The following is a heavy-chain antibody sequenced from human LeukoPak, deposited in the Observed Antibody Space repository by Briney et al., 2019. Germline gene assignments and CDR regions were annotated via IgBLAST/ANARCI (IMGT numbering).Heavy chain of an antibody. CDR2: INTGGTAT. V-gene: IGHV3-74*01. D-gene: IGHD1-14*01. Sequence: RSLRLSCAASGLTLSSYWMHWVRHAPGKGLVWVSHINTGGTATTYADSVKGRFTISRDNANNALYLQMNSLRAEDTAVYYYVRDSNLSFDYWGQGTLVTVSS. J-gene: IGHJ4*02. CDR1: GLTLSSYW. CDR3: VRDSNLSFDY.